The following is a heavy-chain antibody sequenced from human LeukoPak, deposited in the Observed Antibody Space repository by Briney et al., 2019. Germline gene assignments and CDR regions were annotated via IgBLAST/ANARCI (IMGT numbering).Heavy chain of an antibody. CDR3: ARDQEYSNSCVDY. D-gene: IGHD6-13*01. CDR2: IWYDGSNK. CDR1: GFTFSSYA. Sequence: GGSLRLSCAASGFTFSSYAMHWVRQAPGKGLEWVAVIWYDGSNKYYADSVKGRFTISRDNSKNTLSLQMNSLRAEDTAVYYCARDQEYSNSCVDYWGQGTLVTVSS. V-gene: IGHV3-33*08. J-gene: IGHJ4*02.